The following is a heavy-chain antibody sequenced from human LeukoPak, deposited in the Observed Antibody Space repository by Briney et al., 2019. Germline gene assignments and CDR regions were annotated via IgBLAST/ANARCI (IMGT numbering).Heavy chain of an antibody. CDR2: ISSSSSYI. CDR1: GFTFSSYS. J-gene: IGHJ3*02. D-gene: IGHD4-23*01. V-gene: IGHV3-21*01. CDR3: ARARGSTVVTQWHAFDI. Sequence: GGSLRLSCAASGFTFSSYSMNWVRQAPGKGLEWVSSISSSSSYIYYADSVKGRFTISRDNAKNSLYLQMNSLGAEDTAVYYCARARGSTVVTQWHAFDIWGQGTMVTVSS.